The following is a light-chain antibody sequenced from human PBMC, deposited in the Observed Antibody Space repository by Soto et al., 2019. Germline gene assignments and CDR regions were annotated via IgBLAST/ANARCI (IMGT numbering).Light chain of an antibody. CDR1: QSVSIN. Sequence: EIVMTQSPATLSVSPGERATLSCRASQSVSINLAWYQQKPGQAPRLLIYGASTRATGIPARFSGSGSGTEFTLTISSLQSEHFAVYYCQQYNNWPYTFGQGTKLEIK. CDR3: QQYNNWPYT. V-gene: IGKV3-15*01. J-gene: IGKJ2*01. CDR2: GAS.